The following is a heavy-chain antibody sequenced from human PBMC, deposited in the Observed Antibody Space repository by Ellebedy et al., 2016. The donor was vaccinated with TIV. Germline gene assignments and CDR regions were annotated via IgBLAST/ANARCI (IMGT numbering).Heavy chain of an antibody. J-gene: IGHJ6*02. D-gene: IGHD5-12*01. CDR2: ISGSGGST. Sequence: GESLKISCAASGFTFSSYAMRWVRQAPGKGLEWVSAISGSGGSTYYADSVKGRFTISRDNSKNTLYLQMNSLRAEDTAVYYCAKDYSGLRGLDVWGQGTTVTVSS. CDR1: GFTFSSYA. CDR3: AKDYSGLRGLDV. V-gene: IGHV3-23*01.